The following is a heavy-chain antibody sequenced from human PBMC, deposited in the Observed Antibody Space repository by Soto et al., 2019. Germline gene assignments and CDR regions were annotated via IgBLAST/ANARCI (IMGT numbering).Heavy chain of an antibody. CDR1: GYAFSKYG. CDR3: ATSYDSGFDP. D-gene: IGHD5-12*01. CDR2: IRPDNGDT. Sequence: QLQLVQSGAEVERPGASVRVSCKAYGYAFSKYGISWIRQAPGQGLEWMEWIRPDNGDTNYAQKFQGRVTMTTDTSSNTAYMELRSLRSDDTAVYYCATSYDSGFDPWGQGTLVSVSS. V-gene: IGHV1-18*04. J-gene: IGHJ5*02.